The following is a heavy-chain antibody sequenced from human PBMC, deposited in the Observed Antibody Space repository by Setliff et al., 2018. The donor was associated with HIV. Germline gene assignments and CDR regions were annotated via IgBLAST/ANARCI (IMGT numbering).Heavy chain of an antibody. CDR2: IYPDTGGT. CDR1: GYTFIDYY. J-gene: IGHJ4*02. Sequence: ASVKVSCKTSGYTFIDYYIHWVRQAPGQGLEWMGWIYPDTGGTNYAQKFQGRVTMTRDTSISTAYMELSSLRSDDTAVYYCARSTTADWGQGTMVTVSS. CDR3: ARSTTAD. V-gene: IGHV1-2*02. D-gene: IGHD4-17*01.